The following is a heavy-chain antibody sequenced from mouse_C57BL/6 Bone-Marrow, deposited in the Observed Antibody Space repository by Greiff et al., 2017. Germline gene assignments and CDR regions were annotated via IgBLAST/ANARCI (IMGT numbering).Heavy chain of an antibody. Sequence: EVKVVESGGGLVQPGGSLSLSCAASGFTFPDYYMSWVRQPPGKALEWLGFIRNKANGYTTEYSASVKGRFTISRDNSQSILYLQMNALRAEDRATYDCARYTAYFDYWGQGTTLTVSS. CDR2: IRNKANGYTT. V-gene: IGHV7-3*01. J-gene: IGHJ2*01. CDR1: GFTFPDYY. CDR3: ARYTAYFDY.